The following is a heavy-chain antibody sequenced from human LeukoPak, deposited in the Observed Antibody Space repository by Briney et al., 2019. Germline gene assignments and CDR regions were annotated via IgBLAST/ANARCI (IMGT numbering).Heavy chain of an antibody. J-gene: IGHJ4*02. CDR2: IIPIFGTA. CDR3: ARADCSSTSCYTPFDY. Sequence: SVKVSCKASGGTFLSYAISWVRQAPGQGLEWMGGIIPIFGTANYAQKFQGRVTITADESTSTAYMELSSLRSEDTAVYYCARADCSSTSCYTPFDYWGQGTLVTVSS. D-gene: IGHD2-2*02. CDR1: GGTFLSYA. V-gene: IGHV1-69*01.